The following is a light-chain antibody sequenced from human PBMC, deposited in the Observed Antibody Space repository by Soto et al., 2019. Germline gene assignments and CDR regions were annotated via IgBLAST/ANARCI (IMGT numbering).Light chain of an antibody. J-gene: IGKJ4*01. CDR2: GAS. V-gene: IGKV3-20*01. CDR3: QQYGTSIT. Sequence: TQSPATLSVSPGDRATLSCRASQSIDSNLAWYQQQPGQAPRLLISGASSRTTDIPDRFSGSGSGTDFNLTISRLEPEDLAVYYCQQYGTSITFGGGTKVDIK. CDR1: QSIDSN.